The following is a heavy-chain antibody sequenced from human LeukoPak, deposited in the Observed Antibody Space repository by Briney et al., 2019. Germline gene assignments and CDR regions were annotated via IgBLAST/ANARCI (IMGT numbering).Heavy chain of an antibody. CDR2: IYYSGST. Sequence: SETLSLTCTVSGGSISSSSYYWGWIRQPPGKGLEWIGSIYYSGSTYYNPSLKSRVTISVDTSKNQFSLKLSSVTAADTAVYYCARQRRYFDWFPLGDAFDIWGQGTTVTVSS. V-gene: IGHV4-39*01. D-gene: IGHD3-9*01. CDR1: GGSISSSSYY. J-gene: IGHJ3*02. CDR3: ARQRRYFDWFPLGDAFDI.